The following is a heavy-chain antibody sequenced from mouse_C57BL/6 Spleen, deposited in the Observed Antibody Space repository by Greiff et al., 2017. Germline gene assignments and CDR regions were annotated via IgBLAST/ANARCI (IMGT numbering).Heavy chain of an antibody. CDR3: ARGGVTTYHYAMDY. CDR1: GYTFTSYW. D-gene: IGHD2-2*01. V-gene: IGHV1-69*01. J-gene: IGHJ4*01. CDR2: IDPSDSYT. Sequence: QVQLQQPGAELVMPGASVKLSCKASGYTFTSYWMHWVKQRPGQGLEWIGEIDPSDSYTNYNQKFKGKSTLTVDKSSSTAYMQLSSLTSEDSAVYYCARGGVTTYHYAMDYWGQGTSVTVSS.